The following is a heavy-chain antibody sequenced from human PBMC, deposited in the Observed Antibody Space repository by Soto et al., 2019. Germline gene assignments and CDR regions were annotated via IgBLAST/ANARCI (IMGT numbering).Heavy chain of an antibody. Sequence: SETLSLTCTVSGDSVSSSAYYWGWIRQPPGKGLEWVATVYYSGTTFYNPSLKSRVTISVDTSKNQFSLELTSVTAAETAVYYCVRHHTIRSYYYYMDVWGKGTTVTVSS. CDR1: GDSVSSSAYY. CDR3: VRHHTIRSYYYYMDV. D-gene: IGHD3-9*01. V-gene: IGHV4-39*01. CDR2: VYYSGTT. J-gene: IGHJ6*03.